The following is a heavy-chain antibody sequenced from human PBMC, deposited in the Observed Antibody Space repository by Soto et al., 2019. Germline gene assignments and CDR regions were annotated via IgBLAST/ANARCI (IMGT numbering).Heavy chain of an antibody. Sequence: EVQLLQSGGDLVQPGGSLRVSCVASGFRFSNFAMSWVRQAPGKGLEWVSGIRGSGAESHYADSVRGRFTISRDNSKNTVHLEMPSLNVGDTAVYYCARSEGADGVVWFDTWGQGTLVTVSS. CDR1: GFRFSNFA. J-gene: IGHJ5*02. CDR2: IRGSGAES. V-gene: IGHV3-23*01. D-gene: IGHD1-26*01. CDR3: ARSEGADGVVWFDT.